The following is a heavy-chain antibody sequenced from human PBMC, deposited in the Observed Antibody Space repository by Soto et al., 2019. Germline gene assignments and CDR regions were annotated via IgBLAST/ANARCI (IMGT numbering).Heavy chain of an antibody. V-gene: IGHV1-8*02. Sequence: QVQLVQSGAEVKKPGASVKVSCKASGYTFINYDINWVRQATGQGLEWVGWMNPNSGNTGYAQRFPVSLTMTRDSSISTAYMELSSLRSDDTAVYYCARVLYAMYHYGMDVWGQGTTVTGSS. CDR1: GYTFINYD. D-gene: IGHD2-8*01. CDR3: ARVLYAMYHYGMDV. CDR2: MNPNSGNT. J-gene: IGHJ6*02.